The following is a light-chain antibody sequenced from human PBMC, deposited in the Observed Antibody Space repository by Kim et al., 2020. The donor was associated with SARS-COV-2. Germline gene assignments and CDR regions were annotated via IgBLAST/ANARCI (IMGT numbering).Light chain of an antibody. V-gene: IGLV4-60*03. CDR2: LEGSGNY. Sequence: QPALTQPSSASASLGSSVKLTCTLSSGHSNYIIAWHQQQPGKAPRFLMKLEGSGNYKKGSGVPDRFSGSSFGADRYLTISNLQSEDDATYFCAAWDSITIWVFGGGTKLTVL. J-gene: IGLJ3*02. CDR1: SGHSNYI. CDR3: AAWDSITIWV.